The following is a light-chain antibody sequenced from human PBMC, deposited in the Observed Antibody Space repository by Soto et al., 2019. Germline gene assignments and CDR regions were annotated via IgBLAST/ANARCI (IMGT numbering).Light chain of an antibody. J-gene: IGKJ2*01. V-gene: IGKV4-1*01. CDR3: QQYYSSPIT. Sequence: DIVMTQFPDSLAVSLGERATINCKSSQSVLHSPNNKNYLVWYQQKPGQPPKLLIYWASTRESGVPDRFSGSGSGTDFTLTISSLQAEDVAVYYCQQYYSSPITFGQGTKLEIK. CDR1: QSVLHSPNNKNY. CDR2: WAS.